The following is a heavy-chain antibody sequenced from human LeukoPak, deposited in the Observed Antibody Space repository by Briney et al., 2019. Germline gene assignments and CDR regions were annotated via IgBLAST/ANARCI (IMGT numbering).Heavy chain of an antibody. CDR1: GITFSGFA. CDR3: AKDHWASYCSLFDF. J-gene: IGHJ4*02. V-gene: IGHV3-23*01. Sequence: GGSLRLSCAVSGITFSGFAMSWVRQAPGKGLEWVSAISGSGGDTYYADSVKGRFTISRDNSMNTLFLQMNSLRVEDTAVYYCAKDHWASYCSLFDFWGQGTLVNVSS. D-gene: IGHD1-26*01. CDR2: ISGSGGDT.